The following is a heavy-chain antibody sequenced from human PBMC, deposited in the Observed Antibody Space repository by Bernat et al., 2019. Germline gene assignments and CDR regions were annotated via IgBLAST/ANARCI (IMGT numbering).Heavy chain of an antibody. CDR3: ARGGYGDLRWDY. J-gene: IGHJ4*02. V-gene: IGHV3-30-3*01. Sequence: QVQLVESGGGVVQPGRSLRLSCAASGLIFSSYAMHWVRQAPGKGLAWVAVISYDGSNKYYADSVKRRFTISRDNSKNTLYLQMNSLRAEDTAVYYCARGGYGDLRWDYWGQGTLVTVSS. CDR2: ISYDGSNK. CDR1: GLIFSSYA. D-gene: IGHD4-17*01.